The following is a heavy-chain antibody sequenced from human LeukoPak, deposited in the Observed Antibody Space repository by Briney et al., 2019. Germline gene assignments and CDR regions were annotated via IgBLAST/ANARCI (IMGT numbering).Heavy chain of an antibody. CDR3: ASRYYDSSGDYAFDI. CDR2: IYYSGST. CDR1: GGSISSYY. J-gene: IGHJ3*02. V-gene: IGHV4-59*01. Sequence: SETLFLTCTFSGGSISSYYWRWLRPPPRKGLEWIGYIYYSGSTNYNPSLKSRVTISVDTSKNQFSLKLSSVTAADTAVYYCASRYYDSSGDYAFDIWGQGTMVTVSS. D-gene: IGHD3-22*01.